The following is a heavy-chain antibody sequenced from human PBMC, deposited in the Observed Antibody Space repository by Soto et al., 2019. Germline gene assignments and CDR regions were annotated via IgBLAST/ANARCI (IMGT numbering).Heavy chain of an antibody. D-gene: IGHD3-3*01. CDR3: AREGSLFSGVIVFYGMDV. CDR2: INPSSGNT. V-gene: IGHV1-8*01. Sequence: QVQLVQSGAEVKKPGASVKVSCKASGYSFTRHDINWVRQAPGQGLEWMGWINPSSGNTGYAQRFLGRLTMTTDTSSSTAYMELSGLKSEETAIYYCAREGSLFSGVIVFYGMDVWGQGTTVTVPS. J-gene: IGHJ6*02. CDR1: GYSFTRHD.